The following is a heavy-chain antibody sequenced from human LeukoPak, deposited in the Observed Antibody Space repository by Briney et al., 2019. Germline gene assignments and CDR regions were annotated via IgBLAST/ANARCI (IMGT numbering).Heavy chain of an antibody. CDR3: AKGQYYNILTGFYVRRGLDY. D-gene: IGHD3-9*01. J-gene: IGHJ4*02. CDR1: GFTFSSYG. CDR2: ISGSGGST. Sequence: GGSLRLSCAASGFTFSSYGMSWVRQAPGKGLEWVSAISGSGGSTYYADSVKGRFTISRDNSKNTLYLQMNSLRAEDTAVYYCAKGQYYNILTGFYVRRGLDYWGQGTLVTVSS. V-gene: IGHV3-23*01.